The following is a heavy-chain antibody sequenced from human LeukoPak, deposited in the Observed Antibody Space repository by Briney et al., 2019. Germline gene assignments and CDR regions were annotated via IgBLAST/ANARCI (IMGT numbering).Heavy chain of an antibody. V-gene: IGHV4-34*01. CDR1: GGSFSGYY. D-gene: IGHD6-13*01. Sequence: SETLSLTCAVYGGSFSGYYWSWIRQPPGKGLEWIAEINHSGSTNYNPSLKSRVTISVDTSKNQFSLKLSSVTAADTAVYYCARGRRHIAAAGRPFDYWGQGTLVTVSS. J-gene: IGHJ4*02. CDR2: INHSGST. CDR3: ARGRRHIAAAGRPFDY.